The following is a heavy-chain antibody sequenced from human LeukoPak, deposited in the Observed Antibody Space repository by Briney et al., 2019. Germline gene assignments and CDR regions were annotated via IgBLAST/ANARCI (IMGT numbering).Heavy chain of an antibody. V-gene: IGHV3-53*01. D-gene: IGHD1-26*01. CDR3: ARLATSTGSYVDY. CDR2: IYSGGST. CDR1: GFSVTNNY. J-gene: IGHJ4*02. Sequence: GGSLRLSCAVSGFSVTNNYMSWVRRAPGKGLEWVSVIYSGGSTYYADSVKARFTISRDNSKNTLYLQMNSLRAEDTAVYYCARLATSTGSYVDYWGQGTLVTVSS.